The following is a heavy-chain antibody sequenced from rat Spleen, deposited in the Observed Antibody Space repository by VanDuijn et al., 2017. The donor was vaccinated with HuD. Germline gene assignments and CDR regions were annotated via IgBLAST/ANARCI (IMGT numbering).Heavy chain of an antibody. CDR3: ASLYSSYSLYYFDY. CDR2: ISYSNST. D-gene: IGHD1-2*01. Sequence: DVQLQESGPGLVKPSQSPSLTCSVTGYSITNTYWGWIRKFPGNKMEWIGQISYSNSTNYNPSLKSRISITRDTSKNQFFLQLNSVTTEDTATYYCASLYSSYSLYYFDYWGQGVMVTVSS. V-gene: IGHV3-1*01. CDR1: GYSITNTY. J-gene: IGHJ2*01.